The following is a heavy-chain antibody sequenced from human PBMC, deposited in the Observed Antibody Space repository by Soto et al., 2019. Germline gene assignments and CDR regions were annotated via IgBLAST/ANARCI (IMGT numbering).Heavy chain of an antibody. J-gene: IGHJ5*02. V-gene: IGHV3-23*01. CDR2: ISGSGAVT. CDR3: AKEGYCSGGRCYYNWFDP. D-gene: IGHD2-15*01. CDR1: GFTFSSFP. Sequence: EVQLLESGGGLVQPGGSLRLSCVASGFTFSSFPMSWVRQAPGKGLEWVSHISGSGAVTYYADSVKGRLTISRDNSKNPLYLQMNSLRGEDTAVYYCAKEGYCSGGRCYYNWFDPWGQGTLVTVSS.